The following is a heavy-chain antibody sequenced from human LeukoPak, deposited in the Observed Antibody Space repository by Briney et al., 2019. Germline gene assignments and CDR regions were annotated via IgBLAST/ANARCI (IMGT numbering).Heavy chain of an antibody. CDR1: GGSISSYY. J-gene: IGHJ6*02. CDR2: IYYSGST. CDR3: ARQVPHSGSYYDYYYGMDV. Sequence: PSETLSLTCTVSGGSISSYYWSWIRQPAGKGLEWIGYIYYSGSTNYNPSLKSRVTISVDTSKNQFSLKLSSVTAADTAVYYCARQVPHSGSYYDYYYGMDVWGQGTTVTVSS. V-gene: IGHV4-59*08. D-gene: IGHD1-26*01.